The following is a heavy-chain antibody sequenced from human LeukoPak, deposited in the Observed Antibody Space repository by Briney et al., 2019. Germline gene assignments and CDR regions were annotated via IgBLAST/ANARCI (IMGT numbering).Heavy chain of an antibody. D-gene: IGHD5-12*01. J-gene: IGHJ4*02. CDR3: AGGNGYRY. V-gene: IGHV4-34*01. CDR2: INHSGST. CDR1: GGSFSGYY. Sequence: PSETLSLTCAVYGGSFSGYYWSWIRQPPGKGLEWIGEINHSGSTNYNPSLKSRVTISVDTSKNQFSLKLSSVTAADTAVYYCAGGNGYRYWGQGTLVTVSS.